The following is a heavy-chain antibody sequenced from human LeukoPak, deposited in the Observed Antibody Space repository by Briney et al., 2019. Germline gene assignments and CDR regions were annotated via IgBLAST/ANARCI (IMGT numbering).Heavy chain of an antibody. J-gene: IGHJ4*02. CDR1: GGSIFSSSFY. D-gene: IGHD1-20*01. V-gene: IGHV4-39*07. Sequence: SETLSLTSTLSGGSIFSSSFYSGWVRQPPGQCLGWIETINYSGDTYYNPSLKSRVTISVDPSRNQFSLNLSSVTAANTAVYYCVRLQAVTGNFDYWGQGALVTVSS. CDR2: INYSGDT. CDR3: VRLQAVTGNFDY.